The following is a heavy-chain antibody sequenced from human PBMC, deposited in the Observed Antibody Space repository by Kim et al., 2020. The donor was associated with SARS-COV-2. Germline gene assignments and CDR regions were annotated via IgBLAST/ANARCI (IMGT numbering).Heavy chain of an antibody. CDR2: ISSSSSYI. V-gene: IGHV3-21*01. CDR1: GFTFSSYS. D-gene: IGHD3-22*01. CDR3: ARETYYYDSSGYPDANWYFDL. J-gene: IGHJ2*01. Sequence: GGPLRLSCAASGFTFSSYSMNWVRQAPGKGLEWVSSISSSSSYIYYADSVKGRFTISRDNAKNSLYLQMNSLRAEDTAVYYCARETYYYDSSGYPDANWYFDLWGRGTLVTVSS.